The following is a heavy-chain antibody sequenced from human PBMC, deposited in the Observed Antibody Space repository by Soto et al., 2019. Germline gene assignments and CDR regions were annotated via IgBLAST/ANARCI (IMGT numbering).Heavy chain of an antibody. J-gene: IGHJ5*02. CDR2: IYYSGST. D-gene: IGHD3-16*01. V-gene: IGHV4-31*03. Sequence: PSETLSLTCTVSGGSISSGGYYWSWIRQHPGKGLEWIGYIYYSGSTYYNPSLKSRVTISVDTSKNQFSLKLSSVTAADTAVYYCATNPYYGRDNTNWFDPWGQGTLVTVSS. CDR1: GGSISSGGYY. CDR3: ATNPYYGRDNTNWFDP.